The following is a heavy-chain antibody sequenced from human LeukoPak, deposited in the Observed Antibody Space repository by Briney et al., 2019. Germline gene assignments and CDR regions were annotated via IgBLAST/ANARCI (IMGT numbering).Heavy chain of an antibody. CDR1: GFTFSSYG. J-gene: IGHJ4*02. D-gene: IGHD3-22*01. V-gene: IGHV3-33*01. Sequence: GGSLRLSCAASGFTFSSYGMHWVRQAPGKGLEWVAVIWYDGSNKYYGDSAKGRFTISRDNSNNTLYLQMNSLRAEDTAVYYCAREGMDYYDSSGYYLKKYYFDYWGQGTLVTVSS. CDR3: AREGMDYYDSSGYYLKKYYFDY. CDR2: IWYDGSNK.